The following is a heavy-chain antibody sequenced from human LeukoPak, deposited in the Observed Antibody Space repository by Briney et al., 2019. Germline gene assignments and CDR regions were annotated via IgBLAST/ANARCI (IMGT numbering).Heavy chain of an antibody. CDR3: ARGVSRYCSGGSCYYFDY. V-gene: IGHV3-33*08. CDR2: IWYDGSNK. D-gene: IGHD2-15*01. Sequence: GGSLRLSCAASGLTFSSYGMHWVRQAPGKGLEWVAVIWYDGSNKYYADSVKGRFTISRDNSKNTLYLQMNSLRAEDTAVYYCARGVSRYCSGGSCYYFDYWGQGTLVTVSS. J-gene: IGHJ4*02. CDR1: GLTFSSYG.